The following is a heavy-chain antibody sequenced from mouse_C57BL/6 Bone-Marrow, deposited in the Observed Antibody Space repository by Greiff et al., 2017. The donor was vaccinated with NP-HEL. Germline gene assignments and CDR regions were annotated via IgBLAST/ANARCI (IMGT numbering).Heavy chain of an antibody. CDR1: GYTFTSYW. CDR3: GIYYGNAGWYFDV. CDR2: IDPSDSYT. V-gene: IGHV1-50*01. Sequence: VQLQQPGAELVKPGASVKLSCKASGYTFTSYWMQWVKQRPGQGLEWIGEIDPSDSYTNYNQKFKGKATLTVDTSSSTAYLQLSSLTSEDSAVYYGGIYYGNAGWYFDVWGTGTTVTVSS. J-gene: IGHJ1*03. D-gene: IGHD2-1*01.